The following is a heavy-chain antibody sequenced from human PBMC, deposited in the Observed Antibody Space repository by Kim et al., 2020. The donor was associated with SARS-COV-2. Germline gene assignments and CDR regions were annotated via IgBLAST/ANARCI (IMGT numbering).Heavy chain of an antibody. V-gene: IGHV4-59*01. J-gene: IGHJ4*02. Sequence: SETLSLTCTVSGGSISSYYWSWIRQPPGKGLEWIGYIYYSGSTNYNPSLKSRVTISVDTSKNQFSLKLSSVTAADTAVYYCARVRLRSRSWHPYYFDYWGQGTLVTVSS. D-gene: IGHD6-13*01. CDR2: IYYSGST. CDR1: GGSISSYY. CDR3: ARVRLRSRSWHPYYFDY.